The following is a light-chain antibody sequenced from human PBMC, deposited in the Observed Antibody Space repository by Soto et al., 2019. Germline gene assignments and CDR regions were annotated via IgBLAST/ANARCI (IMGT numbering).Light chain of an antibody. V-gene: IGKV1-39*01. CDR2: AAS. J-gene: IGKJ3*01. CDR3: QQSYSSPLT. Sequence: DIQMTQSPSSLSASVGDRVTITCRASQSIRKYLNWYQEKPGKAPKLLIYAASSLQSGVPSRFSGSGSGTDFTLIISSLEPEDFATYYCQQSYSSPLTFGPGTKVEIK. CDR1: QSIRKY.